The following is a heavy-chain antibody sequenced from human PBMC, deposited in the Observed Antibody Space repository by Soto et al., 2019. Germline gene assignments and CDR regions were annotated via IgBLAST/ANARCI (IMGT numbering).Heavy chain of an antibody. J-gene: IGHJ4*02. CDR2: IYYSGST. V-gene: IGHV4-59*01. Sequence: PSETLSLTCTVSGASISGYFWSWIRQPPGKGLEWIGYIYYSGSTNYNPSLKSRVTMSVDTSKNQFSLKLSSVTAADTAVYYCARVRDYGGNPTADFFDYWGQGTLVTVSS. D-gene: IGHD4-17*01. CDR3: ARVRDYGGNPTADFFDY. CDR1: GASISGYF.